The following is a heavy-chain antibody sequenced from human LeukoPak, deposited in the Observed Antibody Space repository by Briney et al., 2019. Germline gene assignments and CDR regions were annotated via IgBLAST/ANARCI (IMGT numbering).Heavy chain of an antibody. J-gene: IGHJ4*02. CDR1: GYRFTSYW. Sequence: GESLKISCKGSGYRFTSYWIGWVRQMPGKGLEWMGIIYPGDSDTRYSPSFQGQVTISADKSISTAYLQWSSLKASDTAMYYCARHHDCGGDCYSVTPDYWGQGTLVTVSS. CDR2: IYPGDSDT. CDR3: ARHHDCGGDCYSVTPDY. D-gene: IGHD2-21*02. V-gene: IGHV5-51*01.